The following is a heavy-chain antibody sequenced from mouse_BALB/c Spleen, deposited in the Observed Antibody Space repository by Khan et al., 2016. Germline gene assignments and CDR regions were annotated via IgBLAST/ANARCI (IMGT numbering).Heavy chain of an antibody. CDR1: AYAFTTYN. V-gene: IGHV1S135*01. CDR2: IDPYNGVS. Sequence: VQLQQSGPELVKPGASVKVSCKGSAYAFTTYNMYWVKQSHGKSLEWIGYIDPYNGVSSYNQKFKDKATLTVDESSSTAYMHLNSLTSEDSAVYYWARWDGNYVPFAYWGQGTLVTVSA. D-gene: IGHD2-1*01. CDR3: ARWDGNYVPFAY. J-gene: IGHJ3*01.